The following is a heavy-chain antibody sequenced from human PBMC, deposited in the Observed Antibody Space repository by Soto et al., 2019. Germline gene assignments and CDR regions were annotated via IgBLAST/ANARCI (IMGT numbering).Heavy chain of an antibody. CDR2: VTGSGGAT. CDR1: GFTFSSYA. J-gene: IGHJ2*01. V-gene: IGHV3-23*01. CDR3: AKTQGYFDL. Sequence: PGGSLRLSCAASGFTFSSYAMTWVRQAPGQGLEWVSVVTGSGGATNYADSVKGRFTISRDNSKNTLYLQMTSLRAEDTAVYYCAKTQGYFDLWGRGTLVTVSS.